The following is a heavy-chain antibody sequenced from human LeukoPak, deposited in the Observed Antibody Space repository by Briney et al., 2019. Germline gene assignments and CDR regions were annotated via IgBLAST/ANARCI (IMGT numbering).Heavy chain of an antibody. D-gene: IGHD6-19*01. CDR1: GGSFSDYY. CDR2: INHSGTT. Sequence: PSETLSLTCAVYGGSFSDYYWNWIRQSPGKGREWIGEINHSGTTNYNPSLKSRVTISVDTSKNQCSLRLSSVTAADTAIYHCARGLRLPSRSTPAVPHVWSKGTTVTVSA. J-gene: IGHJ6*04. CDR3: ARGLRLPSRSTPAVPHV. V-gene: IGHV4-34*01.